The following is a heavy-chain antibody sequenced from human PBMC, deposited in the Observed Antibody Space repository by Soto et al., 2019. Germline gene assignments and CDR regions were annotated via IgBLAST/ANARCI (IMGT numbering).Heavy chain of an antibody. D-gene: IGHD2-8*01. CDR3: ARRALPQCINGVCYKDGFWDY. V-gene: IGHV4-31*03. CDR1: GGSVSSGGYY. CDR2: IYYSGTT. J-gene: IGHJ4*02. Sequence: SETLSLTCTVSGGSVSSGGYYWSWIRQHPGTGLEWIGYIYYSGTTYFNPSLKSRASISLDTSKNEFSLKLTSVTAADTAVYYCARRALPQCINGVCYKDGFWDYWGQGAL.